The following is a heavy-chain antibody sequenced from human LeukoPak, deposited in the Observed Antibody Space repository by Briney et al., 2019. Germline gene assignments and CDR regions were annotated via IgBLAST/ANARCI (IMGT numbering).Heavy chain of an antibody. D-gene: IGHD1-1*01. CDR1: GFTFSSYA. V-gene: IGHV3-30-3*01. Sequence: QPGRSLRLSCAASGFTFSSYAMHWVRQAPGKGLEWVAVISYDGSNKYYADSVKGRFTISRDNSKNTLYLQVNSLRAEDTAVYYCASRDWNPIYYFDYWGQGTLVTVSS. J-gene: IGHJ4*02. CDR2: ISYDGSNK. CDR3: ASRDWNPIYYFDY.